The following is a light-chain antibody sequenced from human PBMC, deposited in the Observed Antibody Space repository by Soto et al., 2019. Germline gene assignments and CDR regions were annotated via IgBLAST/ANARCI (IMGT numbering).Light chain of an antibody. J-gene: IGLJ2*01. CDR3: ATWDGSLPGEV. CDR1: SSDVGGYNY. Sequence: QSALTQPASVSGSPGQSITISCTGSSSDVGGYNYVSWHQHHPGKAPKLLIYDNNKRPSGIPDRFSGSKSGTSGTLDITGLQTGDEADYYCATWDGSLPGEVFGGGTKLTVL. CDR2: DNN. V-gene: IGLV1-51*01.